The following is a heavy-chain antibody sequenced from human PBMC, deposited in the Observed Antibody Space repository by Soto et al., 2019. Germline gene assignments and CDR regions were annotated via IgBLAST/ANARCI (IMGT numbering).Heavy chain of an antibody. CDR1: GGTFSSYA. D-gene: IGHD2-2*01. CDR3: ARFMVPQLLLDV. V-gene: IGHV1-69*06. J-gene: IGHJ6*02. Sequence: SVKVSCKASGGTFSSYAISWVRQAPGQGLEWMGGIIPIFGTSNYAQKFQGRVTITADKSTSTAYMELRSLRSDDTAVYYCARFMVPQLLLDVWGQGTTVTVSS. CDR2: IIPIFGTS.